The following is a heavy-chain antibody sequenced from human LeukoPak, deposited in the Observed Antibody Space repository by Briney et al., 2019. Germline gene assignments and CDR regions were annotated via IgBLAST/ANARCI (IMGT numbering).Heavy chain of an antibody. J-gene: IGHJ6*03. V-gene: IGHV3-7*01. CDR1: GFTFSNAW. CDR3: ARDPYNGSYGDDYYYYMDV. D-gene: IGHD1-26*01. CDR2: IKQDGSEK. Sequence: GGPLRLSCAASGFTFSNAWMSWVHQAPGKGLEWVANIKQDGSEKYYVDSVKGRFTISRDSAKNSLYLQMNSLRAEDTAVYYCARDPYNGSYGDDYYYYMDVWGKGTTVTISS.